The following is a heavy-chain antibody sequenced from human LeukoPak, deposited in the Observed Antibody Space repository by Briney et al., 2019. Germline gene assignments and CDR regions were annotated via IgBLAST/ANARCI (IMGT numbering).Heavy chain of an antibody. CDR1: GGSISTYY. CDR2: IYYSGST. J-gene: IGHJ4*02. V-gene: IGHV4-59*01. Sequence: KPSETLSLTCSVSGGSISTYYWSCIRQPPGKGLEWIGYIYYSGSTNYNPSLKSRVTISVDTSKNQFSLRLSSVTAADTAVYYCARGGYRRRWYGLSFLEYWGQGTLVTVSS. CDR3: ARGGYRRRWYGLSFLEY. D-gene: IGHD6-13*01.